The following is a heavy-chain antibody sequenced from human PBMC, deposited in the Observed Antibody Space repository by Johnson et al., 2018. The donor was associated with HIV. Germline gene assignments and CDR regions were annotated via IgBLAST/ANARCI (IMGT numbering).Heavy chain of an antibody. Sequence: QMLLVESGGGVVQPGGSLSLSCAASGFTFSSYGMHWVRQATGKGLEWVAVISYYGSTQYYADSVKGRFTISRDNSKNTLYLQMNSLRAEDTAVYYCAKDFGIVVVKSAFDIWGQGTMVTVSS. CDR2: ISYYGSTQ. CDR3: AKDFGIVVVKSAFDI. CDR1: GFTFSSYG. D-gene: IGHD3-22*01. J-gene: IGHJ3*02. V-gene: IGHV3-30*19.